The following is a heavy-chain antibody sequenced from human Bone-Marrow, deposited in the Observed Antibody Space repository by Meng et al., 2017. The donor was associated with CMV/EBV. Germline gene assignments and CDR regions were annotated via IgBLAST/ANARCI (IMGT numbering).Heavy chain of an antibody. CDR2: INTDGSGT. CDR1: GFTFSSYW. V-gene: IGHV3-74*01. Sequence: GESLKISCAASGFTFSSYWMHWVRQAPGKGLVWVSRINTDGSGTTYADSVKGRFTISRDNSKNTLYLQMNSLRAEDTAVYYCAREGSSDAFDIWGQGTMVTVSS. CDR3: AREGSSDAFDI. J-gene: IGHJ3*02.